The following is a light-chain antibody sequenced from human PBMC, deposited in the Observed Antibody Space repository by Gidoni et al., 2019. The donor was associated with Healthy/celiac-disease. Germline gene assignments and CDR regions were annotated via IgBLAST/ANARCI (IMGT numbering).Light chain of an antibody. Sequence: QSALTQPASVSGSPGQSITISCTGTSSDVGGYKYVSWYQQHPGKAPKLLIYDVSNRPSGVSNRFSGSKSGNTASLTSSGLQAEDEADYYCSSYTSSNTHVFGTGTKVTVL. CDR2: DVS. J-gene: IGLJ1*01. CDR1: SSDVGGYKY. CDR3: SSYTSSNTHV. V-gene: IGLV2-14*01.